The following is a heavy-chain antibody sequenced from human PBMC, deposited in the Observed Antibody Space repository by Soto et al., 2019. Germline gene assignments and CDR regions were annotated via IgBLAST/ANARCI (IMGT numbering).Heavy chain of an antibody. Sequence: QSGGSLRLSCTGSGLTFSNYEMHWVRQAPGKGLEWLSYISKSGSVIYYADSVKGRFTISRDNANNFLYLQMNSLRAEDTAVYFCASVTLRFSYGIDVWGQGTTVTVSS. J-gene: IGHJ6*02. CDR3: ASVTLRFSYGIDV. CDR2: ISKSGSVI. V-gene: IGHV3-48*03. D-gene: IGHD3-3*01. CDR1: GLTFSNYE.